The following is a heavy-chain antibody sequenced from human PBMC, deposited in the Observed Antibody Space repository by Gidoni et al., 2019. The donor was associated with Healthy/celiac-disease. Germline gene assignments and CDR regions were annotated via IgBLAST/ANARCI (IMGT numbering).Heavy chain of an antibody. J-gene: IGHJ3*02. Sequence: QITLKESGPTLVKPTQTLTLTCTFSGFSLSTSGVGVGWIRQPPGKALEWLALIYWNDDKRYSPSLKSRLTITKDTSKNQVVLTMTNMDPVDTATYYCAHRLQSIVVVTATEENDAFDIWGQGTMVTVSS. CDR3: AHRLQSIVVVTATEENDAFDI. D-gene: IGHD2-21*02. CDR2: IYWNDDK. CDR1: GFSLSTSGVG. V-gene: IGHV2-5*01.